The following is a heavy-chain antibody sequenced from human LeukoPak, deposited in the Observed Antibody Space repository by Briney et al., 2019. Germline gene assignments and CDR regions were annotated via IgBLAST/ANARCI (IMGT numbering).Heavy chain of an antibody. CDR2: ISGGGGGT. J-gene: IGHJ4*02. D-gene: IGHD2-2*01. Sequence: GGSLRLSCTASGFTFSDDAMSWVRQAPGEGLEWVSGISGGGGGTYYADSVKGRFTISRDNSKNTLHLQMNSLRAEDTAVYFCAKKVPGAAPFDNWGQGTLVTVSS. V-gene: IGHV3-23*01. CDR1: GFTFSDDA. CDR3: AKKVPGAAPFDN.